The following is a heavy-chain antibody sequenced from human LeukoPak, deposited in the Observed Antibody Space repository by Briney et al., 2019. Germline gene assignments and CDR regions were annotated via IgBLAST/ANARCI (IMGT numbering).Heavy chain of an antibody. CDR2: INNDGSST. Sequence: TGGSLRLSCAASGFTFSSYWMHWVRQAPGKGLVWVSRINNDGSSTNYADSVKGRFTISRDNAKNTLYLQMNSLRAEDTAIYYCARSIPYGTTWYGRSDYWGQGTLVTVSS. CDR3: ARSIPYGTTWYGRSDY. D-gene: IGHD6-13*01. J-gene: IGHJ4*02. CDR1: GFTFSSYW. V-gene: IGHV3-74*01.